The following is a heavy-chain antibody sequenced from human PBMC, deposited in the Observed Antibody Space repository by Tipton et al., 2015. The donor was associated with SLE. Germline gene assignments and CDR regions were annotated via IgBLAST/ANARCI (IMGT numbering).Heavy chain of an antibody. J-gene: IGHJ4*02. CDR1: GGSISSSSYY. Sequence: TLSLTCTVSGGSISSSSYYWSWIRQPPGKGLEWIGYIYYSGSTYYNPSLKSRVTISVDTSKNQFSLKLSSVTAADTAVYYCARDSSGYSIFFDYWGQGTLVTVSS. V-gene: IGHV4-30-4*01. D-gene: IGHD3-22*01. CDR2: IYYSGST. CDR3: ARDSSGYSIFFDY.